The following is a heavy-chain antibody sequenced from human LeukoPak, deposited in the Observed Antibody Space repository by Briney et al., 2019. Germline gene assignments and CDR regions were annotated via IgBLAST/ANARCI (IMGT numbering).Heavy chain of an antibody. CDR3: ARWTLYRGVLIFYYYSGMDV. V-gene: IGHV4-61*10. CDR2: IYYSGST. J-gene: IGHJ6*02. Sequence: SETLSLTCSVSGGSVSSGSEYWRWLPQPGGEGVEGFVFIYYSGSTNYTPSLKSRVTISVETSMHQFSLKLSSVTAAGTDVCYCARWTLYRGVLIFYYYSGMDVWGQGPTVPVS. CDR1: GGSVSSGSEY. D-gene: IGHD3-10*01.